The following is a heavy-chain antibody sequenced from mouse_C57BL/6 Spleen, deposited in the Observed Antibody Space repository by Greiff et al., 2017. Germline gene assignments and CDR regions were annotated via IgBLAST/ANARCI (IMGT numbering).Heavy chain of an antibody. CDR2: IYPGDGDT. V-gene: IGHV1-82*01. D-gene: IGHD2-2*01. CDR3: ARSMVTTDYAMDY. Sequence: QVQLKESGPELVKPGASVKISCKASGYAFSSSWMNWVKQRPGKGLEWIGRIYPGDGDTNYNGKFKGKATLTADKSSSTAYMQLSSLTSEDSAVYFCARSMVTTDYAMDYWGQGTSVTVSS. J-gene: IGHJ4*01. CDR1: GYAFSSSW.